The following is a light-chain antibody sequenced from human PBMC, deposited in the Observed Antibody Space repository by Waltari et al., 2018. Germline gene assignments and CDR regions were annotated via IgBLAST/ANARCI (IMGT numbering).Light chain of an antibody. V-gene: IGKV3-20*01. CDR2: AAS. J-gene: IGKJ1*01. CDR3: QNHERLPAT. Sequence: ELVLTQSPGTLSLSPGERATLSCRASQNIGRYLVWYQQKHGQPPRLLIYAASTRATGIPDRFIGSGSGTDFSLTIARLEPEDFAVYFCQNHERLPATFGQGTKVEI. CDR1: QNIGRY.